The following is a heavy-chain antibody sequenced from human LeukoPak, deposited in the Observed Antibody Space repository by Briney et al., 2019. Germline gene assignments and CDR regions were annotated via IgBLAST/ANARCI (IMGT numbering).Heavy chain of an antibody. J-gene: IGHJ4*02. Sequence: PGGSLRLSCAASGFTFSDYYMSWIRQAPGKGLEWVSYISSSGSTIYYADSVKGRFTISRDNAKNSLYLQMNSLRAEDTAVYYCARDQGKYSSSWYSGSTVLGYWGQGTLVTVSS. CDR3: ARDQGKYSSSWYSGSTVLGY. CDR2: ISSSGSTI. V-gene: IGHV3-11*04. D-gene: IGHD6-13*01. CDR1: GFTFSDYY.